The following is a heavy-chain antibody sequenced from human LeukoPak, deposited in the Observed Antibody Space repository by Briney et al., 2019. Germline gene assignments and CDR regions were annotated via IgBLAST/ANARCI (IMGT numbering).Heavy chain of an antibody. CDR1: GFTFSTYG. CDR2: ISYDGSNK. J-gene: IGHJ4*02. D-gene: IGHD2-15*01. CDR3: AKSAKYCSGGSCSVFAY. V-gene: IGHV3-30*18. Sequence: GGSLRLSCAASGFTFSTYGMHWVRQAPGKGLEWVAVISYDGSNKFYPDSVKGRFTISRDNSKNTLYLQMNSLRAEDTAVYFCAKSAKYCSGGSCSVFAYWGQGTLATVSS.